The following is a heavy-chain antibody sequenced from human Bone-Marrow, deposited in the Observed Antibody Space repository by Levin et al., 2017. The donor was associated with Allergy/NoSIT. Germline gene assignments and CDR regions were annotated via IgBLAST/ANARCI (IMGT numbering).Heavy chain of an antibody. D-gene: IGHD6-13*01. Sequence: PGGSLRLSCAASGFTFDHYSMHWVRQAPGKGLEWVSLIDSEGGTTYYADSVKGRFTISRDNSKNTLYLQMNSLRTEDTALYFCAKDYHIAATGTFFDHWGQGTLVTVSA. V-gene: IGHV3-43*01. J-gene: IGHJ4*02. CDR1: GFTFDHYS. CDR2: IDSEGGTT. CDR3: AKDYHIAATGTFFDH.